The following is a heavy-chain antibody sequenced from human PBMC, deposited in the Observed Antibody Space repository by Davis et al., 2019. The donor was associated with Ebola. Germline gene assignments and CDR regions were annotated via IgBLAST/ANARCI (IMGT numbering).Heavy chain of an antibody. Sequence: PPGSLRLSCAASGLTFTTYALTWVRQATGQGLEWVSTISYSGGTTYYADSVKGRITVSRDNSRNILYLQMNSLRAEDTAVYYCARDTWYSGDDNGGDWGQGTLVTVSS. CDR2: ISYSGGTT. D-gene: IGHD1-26*01. CDR3: ARDTWYSGDDNGGD. V-gene: IGHV3-23*01. J-gene: IGHJ4*02. CDR1: GLTFTTYA.